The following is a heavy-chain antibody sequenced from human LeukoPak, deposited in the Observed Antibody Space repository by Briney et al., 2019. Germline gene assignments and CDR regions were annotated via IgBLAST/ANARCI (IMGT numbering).Heavy chain of an antibody. Sequence: SQTLSLTCAISGDSVSSNSAAWNWIRQSPSRGLEWLGRTYYRSKWYNDYAVSVKSRITINPDTSKNQFSLQLNSVTPEDTAVYYCARAHQYCTNGVCYGLDYWGQGTLVTVSS. J-gene: IGHJ4*02. V-gene: IGHV6-1*01. D-gene: IGHD2-8*01. CDR1: GDSVSSNSAA. CDR3: ARAHQYCTNGVCYGLDY. CDR2: TYYRSKWYN.